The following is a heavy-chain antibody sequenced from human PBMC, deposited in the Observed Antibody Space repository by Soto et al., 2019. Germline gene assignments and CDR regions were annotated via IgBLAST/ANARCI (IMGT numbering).Heavy chain of an antibody. D-gene: IGHD2-21*01. CDR3: ARLMHYSHSGGSTHSGFDM. V-gene: IGHV1-2*02. CDR1: GYTFTDYF. J-gene: IGHJ3*02. CDR2: INPYSGGA. Sequence: QVQLVQSGAEVKKPGASVKVSCEASGYTFTDYFIHWVRQAPGQGLEWIGWINPYSGGADLSQKFQGRVTMTRDTSISTAYMEVSSLRSDDTAVFYCARLMHYSHSGGSTHSGFDMWGQGTLVTVPS.